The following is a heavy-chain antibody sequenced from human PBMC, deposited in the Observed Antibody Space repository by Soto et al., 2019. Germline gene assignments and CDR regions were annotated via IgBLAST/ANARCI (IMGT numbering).Heavy chain of an antibody. J-gene: IGHJ4*02. D-gene: IGHD2-15*01. CDR3: ASPGYCSDGTCYPDY. CDR2: IHHSGST. CDR1: GGSLSGSY. V-gene: IGHV4-34*01. Sequence: QVQLQQWGAGLLKPSETLSLTGAVYGGSLSGSYWSWIRQPPGTGLEWIGEIHHSGSTYYNPSLKSRVPLSVDTSKNQFSLKLNSVTAADTAVYYCASPGYCSDGTCYPDYWGQGTLVTVSS.